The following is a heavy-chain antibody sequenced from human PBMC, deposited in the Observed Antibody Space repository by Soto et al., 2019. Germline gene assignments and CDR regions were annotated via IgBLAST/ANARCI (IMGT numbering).Heavy chain of an antibody. J-gene: IGHJ6*02. CDR3: ARPRAYAPPHYGMDV. D-gene: IGHD2-2*01. CDR2: IGPESGAT. Sequence: ASVKVSCKASGYTFTGHYIHWVRQAPEQGPEWMGEIGPESGATRYAQRFQGRVTMTRDMSITTVYMELNNLSPDDTAVYYCARPRAYAPPHYGMDVWGQGTTVTVSS. V-gene: IGHV1-2*02. CDR1: GYTFTGHY.